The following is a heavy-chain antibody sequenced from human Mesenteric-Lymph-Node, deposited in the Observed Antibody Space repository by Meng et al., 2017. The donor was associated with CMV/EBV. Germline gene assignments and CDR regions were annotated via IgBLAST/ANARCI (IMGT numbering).Heavy chain of an antibody. V-gene: IGHV3-9*01. J-gene: IGHJ4*02. CDR2: ISWNSGSI. CDR1: GFTFDDYA. Sequence: SLKISCAASGFTFDDYAMHWVRQAPGKGLEWVSGISWNSGSIAYADSVKGRFTISRDNAKNSLYLQMNSLRAEDTAVYYCAIPPSSGWYMWGQGTLVTVSS. CDR3: AIPPSSGWYM. D-gene: IGHD6-19*01.